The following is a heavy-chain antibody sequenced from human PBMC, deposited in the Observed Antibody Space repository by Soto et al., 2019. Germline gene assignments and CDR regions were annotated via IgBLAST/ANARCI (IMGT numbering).Heavy chain of an antibody. CDR3: ARVVPGAEAWFGP. J-gene: IGHJ5*02. CDR1: GYTFSNYG. CDR2: ISLYSDGT. D-gene: IGHD2-2*01. Sequence: QVQLVQSGGEVKRPGASVKVSCKTSGYTFSNYGITWVRHAPGQPLEWLGWISLYSDGTNYAQKFQGRVSMTTDTSTTTAYMELRSLRSDDTAVYYCARVVPGAEAWFGPWGQGTLGTVSS. V-gene: IGHV1-18*01.